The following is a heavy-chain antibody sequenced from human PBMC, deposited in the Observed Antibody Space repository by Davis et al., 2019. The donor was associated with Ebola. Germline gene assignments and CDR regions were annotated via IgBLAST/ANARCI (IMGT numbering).Heavy chain of an antibody. D-gene: IGHD5-18*01. Sequence: PGGSLRLSCAASGFTFSNYWMSWVRQAPGKGLEWVGRIKSKTDGGTADYAAPVKTRFTISRDDSKNTLYLQMNSLRAEDTAVYYCAKEDTAMVTGDFYFGMDVWGQGTTVTVSS. V-gene: IGHV3-15*01. CDR1: GFTFSNYW. CDR2: IKSKTDGGTA. CDR3: AKEDTAMVTGDFYFGMDV. J-gene: IGHJ6*02.